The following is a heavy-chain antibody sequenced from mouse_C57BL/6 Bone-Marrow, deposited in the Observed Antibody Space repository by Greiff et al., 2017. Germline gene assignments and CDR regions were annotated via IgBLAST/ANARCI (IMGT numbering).Heavy chain of an antibody. J-gene: IGHJ2*01. CDR3: ARDGFYGSSFFDY. CDR1: GYTFTSYW. CDR2: IHPNSGST. D-gene: IGHD1-1*01. Sequence: VQLQQSGAELVKPGASVKLSCKASGYTFTSYWMHWVKQRPGQGLEWIGMIHPNSGSTNYNEKFKSKATLTVDKSSSTAYMQLSSLTSEDSAVYYCARDGFYGSSFFDYWGQGTTLTVSS. V-gene: IGHV1-64*01.